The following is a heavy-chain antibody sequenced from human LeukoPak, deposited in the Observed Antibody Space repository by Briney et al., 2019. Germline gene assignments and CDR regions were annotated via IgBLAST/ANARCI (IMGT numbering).Heavy chain of an antibody. J-gene: IGHJ4*02. CDR3: ARDKTSGFKNDFDS. D-gene: IGHD6-19*01. CDR1: GFTFSSYG. Sequence: GGSLRLSCAASGFTFSSYGMHWVHQAPGKGLEWAAFIRYDGSNKYYADSVKGRFTISRDNAKSSLYLQMDSPRVEDTALYYCARDKTSGFKNDFDSWGQGTLVTVSP. CDR2: IRYDGSNK. V-gene: IGHV3-30*02.